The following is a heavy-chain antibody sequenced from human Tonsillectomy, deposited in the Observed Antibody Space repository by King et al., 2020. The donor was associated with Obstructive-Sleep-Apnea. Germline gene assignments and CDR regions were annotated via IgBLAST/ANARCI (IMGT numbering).Heavy chain of an antibody. Sequence: VQLVESGGGLVQPGGSLRLSCAASGFTFSSYAMSWVRQAPGKGLEWVSAISGSGGSTYYADSVKGRFTISRDNSKNTLYLQMNSLRARDTAVYYCSKASSPPSYYYDSSGQIRYFDYWGQGTLVTVSS. D-gene: IGHD3-22*01. J-gene: IGHJ4*02. CDR2: ISGSGGST. CDR1: GFTFSSYA. CDR3: SKASSPPSYYYDSSGQIRYFDY. V-gene: IGHV3-23*04.